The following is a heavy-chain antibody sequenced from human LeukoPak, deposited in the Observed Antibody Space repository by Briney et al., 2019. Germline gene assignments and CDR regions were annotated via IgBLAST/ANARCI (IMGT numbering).Heavy chain of an antibody. J-gene: IGHJ3*02. CDR1: GGSFSGYY. CDR3: ARSAYCGGDCYSSDAFDI. V-gene: IGHV4-34*01. D-gene: IGHD2-21*02. CDR2: INHSGST. Sequence: PSETLSLTCAVYGGSFSGYYWSWIRQPPGKGLEWIGEINHSGSTNYNPSLKSRVTISVDTSKNQFSLKLSSVTAADTAVYYCARSAYCGGDCYSSDAFDIWGQGTMVTVSS.